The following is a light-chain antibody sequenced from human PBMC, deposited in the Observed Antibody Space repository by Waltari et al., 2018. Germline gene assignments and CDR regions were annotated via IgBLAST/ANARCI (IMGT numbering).Light chain of an antibody. Sequence: QSALTQPASVSGSPGQSVTISCTGSSRDVATYKYVSWSQQHPGKVPKLMIYEVSNRPDGVSSRFAGSKSGNTASLTISGLQAEDEADYYCTSYTTSTTWVFGGGTKLTVL. CDR1: SRDVATYKY. V-gene: IGLV2-14*01. J-gene: IGLJ3*02. CDR3: TSYTTSTTWV. CDR2: EVS.